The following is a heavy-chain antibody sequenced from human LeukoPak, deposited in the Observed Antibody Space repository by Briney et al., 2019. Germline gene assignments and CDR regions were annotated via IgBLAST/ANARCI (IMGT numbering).Heavy chain of an antibody. V-gene: IGHV4-34*01. CDR1: GGSFSVYY. J-gene: IGHJ5*02. D-gene: IGHD2-15*01. CDR3: ARDHDTPSSPWTIDP. CDR2: INHSGST. Sequence: SETLSLTCAVYGGSFSVYYWSWIRQPPGKGLEWIGEINHSGSTNYNPSLKSRVTISVATSKNQFSLKLTSVTAADTAEYYCARDHDTPSSPWTIDPWGRGTLVTVSS.